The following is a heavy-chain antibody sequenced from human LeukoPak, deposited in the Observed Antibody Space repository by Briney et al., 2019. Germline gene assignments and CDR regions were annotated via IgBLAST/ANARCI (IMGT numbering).Heavy chain of an antibody. Sequence: ASVKVSCKASGYTFTSYGISWVRQAPGQGLEWMGWISAYNGNTNYAQKLQGRVTMTTDTSTSTAYMELRSLRSDDTAVYYCAREAIYCSSTSCRYNWFDPWGQGTLVTVSS. CDR2: ISAYNGNT. J-gene: IGHJ5*02. V-gene: IGHV1-18*01. CDR1: GYTFTSYG. D-gene: IGHD2-2*01. CDR3: AREAIYCSSTSCRYNWFDP.